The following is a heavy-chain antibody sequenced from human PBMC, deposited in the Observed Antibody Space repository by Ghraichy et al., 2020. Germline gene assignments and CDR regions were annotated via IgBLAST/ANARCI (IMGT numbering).Heavy chain of an antibody. CDR2: IYYSGST. Sequence: GSLRLSCTVSGGSISSSSYYWGWIRQPPGKGLEWIGSIYYSGSTYYNPSLKSRVTISVDTSKNQFSLKLSSVTAADTAVYYCARLHSGLFDYWGQGTLVTVSS. D-gene: IGHD2-15*01. CDR3: ARLHSGLFDY. V-gene: IGHV4-39*01. J-gene: IGHJ4*02. CDR1: GGSISSSSYY.